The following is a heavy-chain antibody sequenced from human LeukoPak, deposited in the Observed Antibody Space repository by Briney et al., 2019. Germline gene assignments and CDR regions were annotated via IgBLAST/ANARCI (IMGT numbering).Heavy chain of an antibody. CDR1: GFTFNTYS. CDR3: TKDLTPGGADV. Sequence: GGSLRLSCAASGFTFNTYSMNWVRQAPGKGLEWVSSISTSTSYIYYADSVKGRFTISRDNAKKSLYLQMNGLRVEDTAFYYCTKDLTPGGADVWGQGTTVTVSS. CDR2: ISTSTSYI. J-gene: IGHJ6*02. D-gene: IGHD3-10*01. V-gene: IGHV3-21*04.